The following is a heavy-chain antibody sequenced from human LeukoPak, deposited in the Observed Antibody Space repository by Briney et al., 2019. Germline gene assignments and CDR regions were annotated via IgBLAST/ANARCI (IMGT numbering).Heavy chain of an antibody. CDR2: IKINGAGT. V-gene: IGHV3-23*01. CDR1: GFTFSNYH. CDR3: ARDDYGDYGPLFDY. J-gene: IGHJ4*02. Sequence: PGGSLRLSCAASGFTFSNYHMNWVRRAPGQGLEWVSTIKINGAGTYYADSVRGRFTISRDDSKNTLYLQMDSLRAEDTAIYYCARDDYGDYGPLFDYWGQGALVTVSS. D-gene: IGHD4-17*01.